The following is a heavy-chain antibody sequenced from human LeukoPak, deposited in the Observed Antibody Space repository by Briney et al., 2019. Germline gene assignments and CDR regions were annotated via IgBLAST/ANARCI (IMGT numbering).Heavy chain of an antibody. J-gene: IGHJ3*01. CDR3: ARHLDWNLNNDVGFDV. V-gene: IGHV5-51*01. CDR2: IYPGDSDT. CDR1: GYGFSSHW. Sequence: GESLKISCKGSGYGFSSHWIGWVRQMPGKGLEWIGLIYPGDSDTRYSPSFQGHVTMSADKSITTAYLQWSGLMASDTAMYYCARHLDWNLNNDVGFDVWGQGTAVTVSS. D-gene: IGHD1-7*01.